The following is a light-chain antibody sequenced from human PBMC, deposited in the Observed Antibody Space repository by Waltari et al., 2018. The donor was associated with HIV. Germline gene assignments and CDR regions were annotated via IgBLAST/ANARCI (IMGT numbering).Light chain of an antibody. Sequence: DIVMTQSPDSLAVSLGERATLNCKSSQSVLNRSNGRNSLAWYQQKTGQPPKLPSYWASPRESGVPDRFSGSGSGTDFTLTISGLQAEDVAVYYCQHYYDTLVTFGGGTRVEI. J-gene: IGKJ4*01. CDR1: QSVLNRSNGRNS. V-gene: IGKV4-1*01. CDR2: WAS. CDR3: QHYYDTLVT.